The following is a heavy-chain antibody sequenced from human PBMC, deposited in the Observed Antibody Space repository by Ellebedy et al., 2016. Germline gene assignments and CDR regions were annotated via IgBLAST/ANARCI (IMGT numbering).Heavy chain of an antibody. D-gene: IGHD3-22*01. CDR3: ARDSDTSGLYWYFDL. CDR2: IGSASSLT. V-gene: IGHV3-48*04. Sequence: GESLKISXAASGLSFSSNSLNWVRQAPGKGLEWVSHIGSASSLTSYADSVKGRFTSSRDNAQNSLYLQMNSLRVEDTAVYYCARDSDTSGLYWYFDLWGRGTLVAVSS. J-gene: IGHJ2*01. CDR1: GLSFSSNS.